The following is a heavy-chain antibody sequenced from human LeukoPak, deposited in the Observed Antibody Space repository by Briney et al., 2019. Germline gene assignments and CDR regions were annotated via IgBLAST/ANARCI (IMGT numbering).Heavy chain of an antibody. CDR2: IYYSGST. CDR1: GGSISSYY. J-gene: IGHJ4*02. V-gene: IGHV4-59*01. CDR3: ATADTAMVRGSDY. Sequence: SETPSLTCTVSGGSISSYYWSWIRQPPGKGLEWIGYIYYSGSTNYNPSLKSRVTISVDTSKNQFSLKLSSVTAADTAVYYCATADTAMVRGSDYWGQGTLVTVSS. D-gene: IGHD5-18*01.